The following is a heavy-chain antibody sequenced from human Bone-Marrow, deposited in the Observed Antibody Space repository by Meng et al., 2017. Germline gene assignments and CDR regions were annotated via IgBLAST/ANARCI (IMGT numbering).Heavy chain of an antibody. D-gene: IGHD3-22*01. CDR2: IIPIFGTA. J-gene: IGHJ4*02. CDR1: GGTFSSYA. V-gene: IGHV1-69*06. CDR3: ARETHYYDSRYFDY. Sequence: QVQLVQSWAGVKNPGYSVNVPCKASGGTFSSYAISWVRLAPGQGLEWMGGIIPIFGTANYAQKFQGRVTITADKSTSTAYMELSSLRSEDTAVYYCARETHYYDSRYFDYWGQGTLVTVSS.